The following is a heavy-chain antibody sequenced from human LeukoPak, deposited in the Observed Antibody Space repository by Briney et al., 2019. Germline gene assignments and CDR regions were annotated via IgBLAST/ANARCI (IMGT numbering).Heavy chain of an antibody. V-gene: IGHV1-18*01. J-gene: IGHJ3*02. D-gene: IGHD3-10*01. Sequence: ASVKVSCKASGYTFTSYGISWVRQAPGQGLEWMGWISAYNGNTNYAQKLQGRVTMTTDTSTSTAYMELRSLRSDDTAVYYCARDAPLLWFGELLYNAPRGDAFDIWGQGTMVTVSS. CDR1: GYTFTSYG. CDR3: ARDAPLLWFGELLYNAPRGDAFDI. CDR2: ISAYNGNT.